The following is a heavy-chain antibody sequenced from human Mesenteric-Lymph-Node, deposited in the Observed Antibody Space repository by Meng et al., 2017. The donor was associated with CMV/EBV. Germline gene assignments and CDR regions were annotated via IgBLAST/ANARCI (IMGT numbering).Heavy chain of an antibody. CDR1: GFTFSSYW. Sequence: GESLKISCAASGFTFSSYWMHWVRQAPGKGLVWVSRINSDGSRTTYADSVKGRFTISRDNAENTLYLQMNSLRVEDTAVYYCTSPVAGNIEYFQHWGQGTLVTVSS. CDR2: INSDGSRT. J-gene: IGHJ1*01. CDR3: TSPVAGNIEYFQH. V-gene: IGHV3-74*01. D-gene: IGHD6-19*01.